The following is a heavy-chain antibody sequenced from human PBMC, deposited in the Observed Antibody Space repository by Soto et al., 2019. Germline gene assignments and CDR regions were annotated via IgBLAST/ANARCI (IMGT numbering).Heavy chain of an antibody. Sequence: SETLSLTCTVSGGSISSSSYYWGWIRQPPGKGLEWIGSIYYSGSTHYNPSLKSRVTISVDTSKNQFSLKLSSVTAADTAVYYRARPLYYYYYYMYVWGKGTTVTVSS. CDR2: IYYSGST. CDR3: ARPLYYYYYYMYV. V-gene: IGHV4-39*01. CDR1: GGSISSSSYY. J-gene: IGHJ6*03.